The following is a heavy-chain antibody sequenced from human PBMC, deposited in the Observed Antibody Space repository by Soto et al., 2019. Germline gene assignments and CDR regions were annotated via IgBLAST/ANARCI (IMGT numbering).Heavy chain of an antibody. CDR2: IIPILGIA. V-gene: IGHV1-69*02. Sequence: ASVKVSCKASGGTFSSYTISLVRQAPGQGLEWMGRIIPILGIANYAQKFQGRVTITADKSTSTAYMELSSLRSEDTAVYYCARGVDYDHTFDYWGQGTLVTVSS. CDR3: ARGVDYDHTFDY. CDR1: GGTFSSYT. D-gene: IGHD3-22*01. J-gene: IGHJ4*02.